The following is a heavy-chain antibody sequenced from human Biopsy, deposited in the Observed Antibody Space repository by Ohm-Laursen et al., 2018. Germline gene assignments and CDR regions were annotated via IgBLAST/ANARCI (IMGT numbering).Heavy chain of an antibody. J-gene: IGHJ6*02. V-gene: IGHV3-9*01. CDR2: IRRNSAII. D-gene: IGHD1-26*01. CDR1: GFTFDDYG. Sequence: SLRLSCAAPGFTFDDYGMHWVRQPPGKGLEWVSGIRRNSAIIDYADSVRGRFTISRDNARRFLFLQMNNLKSEDTAFYYCARGRGGARYGMDVWGRGTTVTVSS. CDR3: ARGRGGARYGMDV.